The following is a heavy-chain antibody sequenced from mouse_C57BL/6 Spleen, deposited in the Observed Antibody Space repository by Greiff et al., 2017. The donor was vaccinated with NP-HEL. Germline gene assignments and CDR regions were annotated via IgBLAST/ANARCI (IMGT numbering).Heavy chain of an antibody. Sequence: QVQLKESGPGLVQPSQSLSITCTVSGFSLTSYGVHWVRQSPGKGLEWLGVIWSGGSTDYNAAFISRLSISKDNSKSQVFFKMNSLQADDTAIYYCAREEGYYYGSSFAYWGQGTLVTVSA. V-gene: IGHV2-2*01. CDR3: AREEGYYYGSSFAY. CDR1: GFSLTSYG. J-gene: IGHJ3*01. CDR2: IWSGGST. D-gene: IGHD1-1*01.